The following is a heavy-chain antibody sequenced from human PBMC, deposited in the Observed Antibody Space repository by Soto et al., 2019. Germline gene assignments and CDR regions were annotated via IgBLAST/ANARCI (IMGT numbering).Heavy chain of an antibody. CDR1: GFTFSSYG. Sequence: PGGSLRLSCAASGFTFSSYGMHWVRQAPGKGLEWVAVRWYDGSNKYYADSVKGRFTISRDNSKNTLYLQMNSLRAEDTAVYYCARDQEPTENCGGDCYSGYYYGMDVWGQGTTVTVSS. V-gene: IGHV3-33*01. J-gene: IGHJ6*02. CDR3: ARDQEPTENCGGDCYSGYYYGMDV. D-gene: IGHD2-21*02. CDR2: RWYDGSNK.